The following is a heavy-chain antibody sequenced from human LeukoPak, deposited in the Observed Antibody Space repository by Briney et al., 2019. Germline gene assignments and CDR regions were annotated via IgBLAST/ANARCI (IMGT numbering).Heavy chain of an antibody. CDR3: ARDLAQYGDYADAFDI. CDR1: GFTFSSYS. V-gene: IGHV3-48*01. J-gene: IGHJ3*02. CDR2: ISSSSSTI. D-gene: IGHD4-17*01. Sequence: GGSLRLSCAASGFTFSSYSMNWVRQAPGKGLEWVSYISSSSSTIHYADSVKGRFTISRDNAKNSLYLQMNSLRAEDTAVYYCARDLAQYGDYADAFDIWGQGTMVTVSS.